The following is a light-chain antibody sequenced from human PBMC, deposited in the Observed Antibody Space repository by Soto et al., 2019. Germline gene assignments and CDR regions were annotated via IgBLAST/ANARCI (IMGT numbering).Light chain of an antibody. CDR1: QSLLHSNGYNY. CDR2: SGS. CDR3: MQAVQTPRT. V-gene: IGKV2-28*01. J-gene: IGKJ2*01. Sequence: DIVMTQSPLSLPVTPGEPASISCRSSQSLLHSNGYNYLDWYLQKPGQSPQLLIYSGSNRASGVPDRFSGSGSGTSFTLKISRVEAEDVGTYYGMQAVQTPRTFGAGTKLEIK.